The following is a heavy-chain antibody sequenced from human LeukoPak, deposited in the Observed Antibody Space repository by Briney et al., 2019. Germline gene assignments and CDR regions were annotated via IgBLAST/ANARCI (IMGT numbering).Heavy chain of an antibody. CDR2: TYYGGST. Sequence: SETLSPTRSVSGDSISFHFWSWIRQPPGKGLEWIGHTYYGGSTDYNPSLASRVTVSADTSKNQFSLKLSSVTAADTAVYYCATLGRAAGNAFDIWGQGTVVIVSS. CDR1: GDSISFHF. J-gene: IGHJ3*02. D-gene: IGHD1-26*01. V-gene: IGHV4-59*11. CDR3: ATLGRAAGNAFDI.